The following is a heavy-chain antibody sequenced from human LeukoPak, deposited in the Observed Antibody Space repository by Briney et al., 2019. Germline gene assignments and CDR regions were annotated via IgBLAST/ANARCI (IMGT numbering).Heavy chain of an antibody. CDR2: IKQDGSET. Sequence: WGSLRLSCAASGFTFSSYWMSWVRQAPGKGLEWVANIKQDGSETVYVDSVKGRFTISRDNAKNTLFLQMNTLRAEDTAVYYCARDPYSSTWSYGMDVWGQGTTVTVSS. D-gene: IGHD6-6*01. CDR3: ARDPYSSTWSYGMDV. CDR1: GFTFSSYW. J-gene: IGHJ6*02. V-gene: IGHV3-7*05.